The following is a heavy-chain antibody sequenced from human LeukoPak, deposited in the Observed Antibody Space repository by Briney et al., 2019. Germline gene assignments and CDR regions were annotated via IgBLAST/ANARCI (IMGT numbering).Heavy chain of an antibody. V-gene: IGHV4-4*07. CDR2: IYTSGST. D-gene: IGHD3-22*01. J-gene: IGHJ3*02. CDR1: GGSISSYY. CDR3: ARDSNYYDSSGYYYVGAFDI. Sequence: SETLSLTCTVSGGSISSYYWSWIRQPAGMGLEWIGRIYTSGSTNYNPSLKSRVTMSVDTSKNQFSPKLSSVTAADTAVYYCARDSNYYDSSGYYYVGAFDIWGQGTMVTVSS.